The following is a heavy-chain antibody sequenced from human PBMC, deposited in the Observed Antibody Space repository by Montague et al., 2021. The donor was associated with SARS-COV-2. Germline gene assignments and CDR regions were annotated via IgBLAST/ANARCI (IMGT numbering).Heavy chain of an antibody. CDR3: ARGYSSGWSYYCDY. J-gene: IGHJ4*02. CDR1: GFTVSSNY. Sequence: SLRLSCAASGFTVSSNYMSWVRQAPGKGLEWVSVIYSGGSTYYADSVXXRFTISRDNSKNTLYLQLNSLRAEDTAVYYCARGYSSGWSYYCDYWGQGTLVTVSS. V-gene: IGHV3-66*01. D-gene: IGHD6-19*01. CDR2: IYSGGST.